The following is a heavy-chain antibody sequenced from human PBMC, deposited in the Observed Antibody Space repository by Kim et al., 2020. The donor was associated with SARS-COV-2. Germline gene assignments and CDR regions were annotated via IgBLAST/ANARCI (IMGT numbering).Heavy chain of an antibody. D-gene: IGHD3-22*01. Sequence: GGSLRLSCAASGFTFSSSGMNWVRQAPGKGLEWVADIKQDGSEKYYVDSVKGRFTISRDNAKNSLYLQMNSLRAEDTAVYYCARVVVDYYEASSGYSYYWYFDLWGRGTLVTVSS. J-gene: IGHJ2*01. CDR1: GFTFSSSG. CDR3: ARVVVDYYEASSGYSYYWYFDL. CDR2: IKQDGSEK. V-gene: IGHV3-7*03.